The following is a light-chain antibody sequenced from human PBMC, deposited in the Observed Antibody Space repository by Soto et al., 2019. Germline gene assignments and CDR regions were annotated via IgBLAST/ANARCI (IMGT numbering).Light chain of an antibody. CDR3: QQYNSYSWT. V-gene: IGKV1-5*01. Sequence: DIQMTQSTSTLSASFGDRVTITCGASQSISSWLAWYQQKPGKAPKLLIYDASSLESGVPSRFSGSGSGTEFTLTISSLQTDDFATYYCQQYNSYSWTFGQGTKVDIK. J-gene: IGKJ1*01. CDR2: DAS. CDR1: QSISSW.